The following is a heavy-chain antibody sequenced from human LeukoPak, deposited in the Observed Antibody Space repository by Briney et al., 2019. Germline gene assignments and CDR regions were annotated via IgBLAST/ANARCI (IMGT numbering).Heavy chain of an antibody. CDR3: AKSLGLQPQSGGDY. CDR2: ISGSGGST. Sequence: TGGSLRLSCAASGFTFSSYAMSWVRQAPGKGLEWVSAISGSGGSTYYADSVKGRFTISRDNSKNTLYLQMNSLRAEDTAVYYCAKSLGLQPQSGGDYWGQGTLVTVSS. CDR1: GFTFSSYA. D-gene: IGHD5-24*01. J-gene: IGHJ4*02. V-gene: IGHV3-23*01.